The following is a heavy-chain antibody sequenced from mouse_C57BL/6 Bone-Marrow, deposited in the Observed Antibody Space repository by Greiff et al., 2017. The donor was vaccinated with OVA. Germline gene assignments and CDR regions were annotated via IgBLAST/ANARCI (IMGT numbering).Heavy chain of an antibody. CDR3: AQTAQALFDY. CDR1: GYTFTDYY. CDR2: INPNNGGT. Sequence: EVKLQQSGPELVKPGASVKISCKASGYTFTDYYMNWVKQSHGQSLEWIGDINPNNGGTSYNQKFKGKATLTVDKSSSTAYMELRSLTSEDSAVYYCAQTAQALFDYWGQGTTLTVSS. D-gene: IGHD3-2*02. V-gene: IGHV1-26*01. J-gene: IGHJ2*01.